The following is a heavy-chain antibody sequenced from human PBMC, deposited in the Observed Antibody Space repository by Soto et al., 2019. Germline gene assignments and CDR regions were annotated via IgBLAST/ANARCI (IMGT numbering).Heavy chain of an antibody. J-gene: IGHJ4*02. V-gene: IGHV5-51*01. CDR3: ARLGPHCISTSCSLDY. Sequence: PGESLKISCKGSGYSFTSYWIGWVRQMPGKGLEWMGIIYPGDSDTRYSPSFQGQVTISADKSISTAYLQWSSLKASDPAMYYCARLGPHCISTSCSLDYWGQGTLVTVS. CDR1: GYSFTSYW. D-gene: IGHD2-2*01. CDR2: IYPGDSDT.